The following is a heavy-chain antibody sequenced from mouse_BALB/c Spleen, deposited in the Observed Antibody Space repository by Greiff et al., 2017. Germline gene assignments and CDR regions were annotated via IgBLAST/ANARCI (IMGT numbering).Heavy chain of an antibody. Sequence: EVQLQQSGAELVRSGASVKLSCTASGFNIKDYYMHWVKQRPEQGLEWIGWIDPENGDTEYAPKFQGKATMTADTSSNTAYLQLSSLTSEDTAVYYCNAGVVGMDYWGQGTSVTVSS. D-gene: IGHD1-1*01. CDR2: IDPENGDT. V-gene: IGHV14-4*02. CDR1: GFNIKDYY. J-gene: IGHJ4*01. CDR3: NAGVVGMDY.